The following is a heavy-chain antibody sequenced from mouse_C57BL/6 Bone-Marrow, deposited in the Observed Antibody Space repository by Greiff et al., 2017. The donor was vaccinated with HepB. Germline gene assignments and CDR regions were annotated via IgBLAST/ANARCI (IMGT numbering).Heavy chain of an antibody. CDR3: AIWDLLLRLFDY. CDR2: IHPSDSDT. J-gene: IGHJ2*01. V-gene: IGHV1-74*01. D-gene: IGHD1-1*01. Sequence: QVQLQQPGAELVKPGASVKVSCKASGYTFTSYWMHWVKQRPGQGLECIGRIHPSDSDTNYNQKFKGKATLTVDKSSSTAYMQLSSLTSEDSAVYYCAIWDLLLRLFDYWGQGTTLTVSS. CDR1: GYTFTSYW.